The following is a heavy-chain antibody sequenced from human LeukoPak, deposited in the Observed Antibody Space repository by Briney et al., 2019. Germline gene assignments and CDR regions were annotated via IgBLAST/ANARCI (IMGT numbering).Heavy chain of an antibody. CDR1: GGSISSGGYY. D-gene: IGHD4-17*01. CDR3: ARGGTTVTTRRGAFDI. V-gene: IGHV4-30-2*01. Sequence: SETLSLTCTVSGGSISSGGYYWSWIRQPPGKGLEWIGYIYHSGSTYYNPSLKSRITISVDTSKNQFSLKLSSVTAADTAVYYCARGGTTVTTRRGAFDIWGQGTMVTVSS. J-gene: IGHJ3*02. CDR2: IYHSGST.